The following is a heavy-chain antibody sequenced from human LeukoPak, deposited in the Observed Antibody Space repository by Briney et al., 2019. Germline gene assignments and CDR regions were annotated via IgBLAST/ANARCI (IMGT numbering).Heavy chain of an antibody. V-gene: IGHV3-74*01. CDR3: VGTIASRGSEY. Sequence: GALRLSCAASGFTFSSYAMSWVRQAPGMGLVWVPRLPPDELGIIYADSVKGRFTVSRDNAKNTVYLQMNNLRVDDTAMYYCVGTIASRGSEYWGQGALVTVSS. J-gene: IGHJ4*02. CDR2: LPPDELGI. CDR1: GFTFSSYA. D-gene: IGHD6-6*01.